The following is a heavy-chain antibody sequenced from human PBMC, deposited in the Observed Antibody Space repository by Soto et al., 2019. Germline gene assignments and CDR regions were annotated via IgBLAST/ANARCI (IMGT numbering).Heavy chain of an antibody. J-gene: IGHJ2*01. V-gene: IGHV4-34*01. D-gene: IGHD3-9*01. Sequence: QVQLQQWGAGPLRPLETLSLTCGVSGGSFSGYYWAWIRQSPGKGLEWIGEINDRGSINYNPSRKSRVSISVDTSKNHYSLSLRSVTAADTAVYYCARESHDILTGPPWVWYFDLWGRGTLVTVSS. CDR1: GGSFSGYY. CDR2: INDRGSI. CDR3: ARESHDILTGPPWVWYFDL.